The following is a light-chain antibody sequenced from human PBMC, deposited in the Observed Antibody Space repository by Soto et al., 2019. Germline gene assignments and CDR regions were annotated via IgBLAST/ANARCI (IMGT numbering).Light chain of an antibody. Sequence: QSVLTQPASVSGSPGQSITISCTGTNSDVGSSNSVSWYQHHPGKAPKLIIYDVNSRPSGVSNRFSGSKSGNTASLTISGLQVEDEADYYCSSYTNNSPNCVVGTGTKVTVL. CDR2: DVN. CDR1: NSDVGSSNS. V-gene: IGLV2-14*03. J-gene: IGLJ1*01. CDR3: SSYTNNSPNCV.